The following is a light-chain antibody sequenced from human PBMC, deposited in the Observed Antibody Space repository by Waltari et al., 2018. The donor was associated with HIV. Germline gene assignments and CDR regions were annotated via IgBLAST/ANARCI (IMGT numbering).Light chain of an antibody. CDR3: SSYPSSSTWV. CDR1: SSDVGGYNY. V-gene: IGLV2-14*01. Sequence: QSALTQPASVSGSPGQSITISCTGTSSDVGGYNYVSWYQHHTGNAPKLIIYEVSTRPSGVSDRFSGSQSGNTASLTISGLQAEDATDYYCSSYPSSSTWVFGGGTKLTVL. CDR2: EVS. J-gene: IGLJ3*02.